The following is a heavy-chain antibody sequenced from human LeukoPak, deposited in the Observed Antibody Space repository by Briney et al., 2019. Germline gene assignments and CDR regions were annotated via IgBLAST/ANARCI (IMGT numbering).Heavy chain of an antibody. CDR3: ARDRAPYYYDSSGYSGIGY. CDR1: GYTFAGYY. Sequence: GASVKVSCKASGYTFAGYYIHWVRQAPGQGLEWMGGIIPIFGTANYAQKFQGRVTITADESTSTAYMELSSLRSEDTAVYYCARDRAPYYYDSSGYSGIGYWGQGTLVTVSS. J-gene: IGHJ4*02. V-gene: IGHV1-69*13. D-gene: IGHD3-22*01. CDR2: IIPIFGTA.